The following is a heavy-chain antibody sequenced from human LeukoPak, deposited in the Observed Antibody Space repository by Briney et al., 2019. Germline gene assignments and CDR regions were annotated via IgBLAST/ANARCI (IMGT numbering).Heavy chain of an antibody. CDR1: GGSISSYY. CDR2: IYYSGST. Sequence: PSETLSLTCTVSGGSISSYYWSWIRQPPGKGLEWIGYIYYSGSTNYNPSLKSRVTISVDASKNQFSLKLSSVTAADTAVYYCARGGTAMLYYYYMDVWGKGTTVTVSS. D-gene: IGHD5-18*01. V-gene: IGHV4-59*12. CDR3: ARGGTAMLYYYYMDV. J-gene: IGHJ6*03.